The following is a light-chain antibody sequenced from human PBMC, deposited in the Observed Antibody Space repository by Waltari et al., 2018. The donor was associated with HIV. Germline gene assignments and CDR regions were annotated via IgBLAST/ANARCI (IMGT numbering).Light chain of an antibody. Sequence: QSVLTQPPSVSGAPGQTVTLSCPGSSSNIGARAHFDVHWYQQLPGTAPKLLIYGNNNRPSGVPDRFSGSKSGASASLAITGLQAEDEADYYCQSYDTRLSGSVFGGGTKLTVL. J-gene: IGLJ3*02. CDR2: GNN. CDR3: QSYDTRLSGSV. CDR1: SSNIGARAHFD. V-gene: IGLV1-40*01.